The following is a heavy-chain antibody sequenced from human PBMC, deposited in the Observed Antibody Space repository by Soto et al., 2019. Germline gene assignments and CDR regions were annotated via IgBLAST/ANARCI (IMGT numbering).Heavy chain of an antibody. CDR1: GFTFSSYS. CDR2: ISSSSSTI. J-gene: IGHJ3*02. CDR3: ARGCVTMVRGVIIYAFDI. Sequence: GGSLRLSCAASGFTFSSYSMNWVRQAPGKGLEWVSYISSSSSTIYYADSVKGRFTISRDNAKNSLYLQMNSLRAEETAVYYCARGCVTMVRGVIIYAFDIWGQGTMVTVSS. D-gene: IGHD3-10*01. V-gene: IGHV3-48*01.